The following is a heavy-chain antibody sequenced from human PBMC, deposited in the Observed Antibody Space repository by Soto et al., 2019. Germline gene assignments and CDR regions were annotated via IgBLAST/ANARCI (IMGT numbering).Heavy chain of an antibody. CDR1: GGSFSGYY. CDR2: INHSGST. CDR3: ARGWGRIFDY. V-gene: IGHV4-34*01. J-gene: IGHJ4*02. D-gene: IGHD7-27*01. Sequence: QVQLQQWGAGLLKPSETLSLTCAVYGGSFSGYYWSWIRQPPGKGLEWIGEINHSGSTNYNPSLKSRVTKSVDTSKNQFSLKLSSVTAADTAVYYCARGWGRIFDYWGQGTLVTVSS.